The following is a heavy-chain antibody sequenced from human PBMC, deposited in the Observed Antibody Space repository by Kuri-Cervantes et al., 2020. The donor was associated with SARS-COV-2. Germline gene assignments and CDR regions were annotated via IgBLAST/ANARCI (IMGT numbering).Heavy chain of an antibody. V-gene: IGHV4-59*11. CDR3: ARWELLFPSDAFDI. CDR1: GGSISSHY. Sequence: SETLSLTCTVSGGSISSHYRSWIRQPPGKGLEWIGYIYYSGSTNYNPSLKSRATISVDTSKNQFSLKLSSVTAADTAVYYCARWELLFPSDAFDIWGQGTMVTVSS. J-gene: IGHJ3*02. CDR2: IYYSGST. D-gene: IGHD1-26*01.